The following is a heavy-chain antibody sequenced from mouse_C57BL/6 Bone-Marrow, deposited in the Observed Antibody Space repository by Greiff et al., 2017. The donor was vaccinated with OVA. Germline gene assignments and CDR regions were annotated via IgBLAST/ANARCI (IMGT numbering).Heavy chain of an antibody. CDR2: INPNNGGT. J-gene: IGHJ2*01. CDR3: ARGYYYGSSYDFDY. Sequence: EVQLQQSGPELVKPGASVKIPCKASGYTFTDYNMDWVKQSHGKSLEWIGDINPNNGGTIYNQKFKGKATLTVDKSSSTAYMELRSLTSEDTAVYYCARGYYYGSSYDFDYWGQGTTLTVSS. D-gene: IGHD1-1*01. V-gene: IGHV1-18*01. CDR1: GYTFTDYN.